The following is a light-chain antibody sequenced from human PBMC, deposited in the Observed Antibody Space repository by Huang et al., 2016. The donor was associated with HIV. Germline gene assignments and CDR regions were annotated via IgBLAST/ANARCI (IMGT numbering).Light chain of an antibody. CDR3: QQYHNWPYT. J-gene: IGKJ2*01. CDR2: CAS. CDR1: QSVATN. V-gene: IGKV3-15*01. Sequence: EIIMTQSPATLSLSPGEGASLSCRANQSVATNLAWYLHRPGQSPMIRIFCASTRASGLTGRFSGSGSGTQFTLTVSGLQSEDFAVYYCQQYHNWPYTFGQGTKLEI.